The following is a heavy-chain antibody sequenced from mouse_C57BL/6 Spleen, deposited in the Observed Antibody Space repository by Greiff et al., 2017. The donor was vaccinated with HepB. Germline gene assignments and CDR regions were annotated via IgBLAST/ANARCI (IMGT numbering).Heavy chain of an antibody. CDR2: IYPRSGNT. V-gene: IGHV1-81*01. J-gene: IGHJ1*03. Sequence: QVHVKQSGAELARPGASVKLSCKASGYTFTSYGISWVKQRTGQGLEWIGEIYPRSGNTYYNEKFKGKATLTADKSSSTAYMELRSLTSEDSAVYFCAKLTGKYFDVWGTGTTVTVSS. CDR3: AKLTGKYFDV. D-gene: IGHD4-1*01. CDR1: GYTFTSYG.